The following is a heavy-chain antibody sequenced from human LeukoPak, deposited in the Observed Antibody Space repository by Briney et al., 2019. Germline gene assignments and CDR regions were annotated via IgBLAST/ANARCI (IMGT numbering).Heavy chain of an antibody. CDR2: INPSGGST. CDR1: GYTFTSYY. Sequence: ASVKVSCKASGYTFTSYYMHWVRQAPGQGLEWMGIINPSGGSTSYAQKFQGRVTMTRDMSTSTVYMELSSLRSEDTAVYYCSAAGTFAFDIWGQGTMVTVSS. CDR3: SAAGTFAFDI. V-gene: IGHV1-46*01. J-gene: IGHJ3*02. D-gene: IGHD6-13*01.